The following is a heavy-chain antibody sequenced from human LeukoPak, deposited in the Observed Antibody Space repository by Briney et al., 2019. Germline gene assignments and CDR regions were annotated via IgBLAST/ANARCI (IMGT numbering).Heavy chain of an antibody. CDR3: ARYSDNWFDP. J-gene: IGHJ5*02. CDR2: IYYSAGT. V-gene: IGHV4-59*01. D-gene: IGHD6-13*01. Sequence: PSETLSLTCTVSGGSISSYYWSWIRQPPGKGLEWIGYIYYSAGTNYNPPLKSRVTISVDTSKNQFSLKLSSVTAADTAVYYCARYSDNWFDPWGQGTLVTVSS. CDR1: GGSISSYY.